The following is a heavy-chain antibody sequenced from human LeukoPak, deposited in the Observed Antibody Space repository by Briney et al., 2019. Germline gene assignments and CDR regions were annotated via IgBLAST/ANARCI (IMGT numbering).Heavy chain of an antibody. D-gene: IGHD6-19*01. V-gene: IGHV3-30*18. J-gene: IGHJ4*02. Sequence: GGSLRLSCAASGFTFSSYGMHWVRQAPGKGLEWVAVISYDGSNKYYADSVKGRFTISRDNSKNTLYLQMNSLRAEDTAVYYCAKQSSSGVGDYWGQGTLVTVSS. CDR1: GFTFSSYG. CDR3: AKQSSSGVGDY. CDR2: ISYDGSNK.